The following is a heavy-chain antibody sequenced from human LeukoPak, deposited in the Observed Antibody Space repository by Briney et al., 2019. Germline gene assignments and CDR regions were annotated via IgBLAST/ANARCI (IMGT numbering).Heavy chain of an antibody. CDR2: IIPIFGTA. V-gene: IGHV1-69*06. J-gene: IGHJ4*02. CDR3: ARDSEGTYYYGSGSYYIDY. D-gene: IGHD3-10*01. CDR1: GGTFSSYA. Sequence: SVKVSCKASGGTFSSYAISWVRQAPGQGLEWMGGIIPIFGTANYAQKFQGRVTITADKSTSTAYMELSSLRSEDTAVYYCARDSEGTYYYGSGSYYIDYWGQGTLVTVSS.